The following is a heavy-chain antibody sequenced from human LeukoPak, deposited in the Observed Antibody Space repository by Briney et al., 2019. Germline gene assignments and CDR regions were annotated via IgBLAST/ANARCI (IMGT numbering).Heavy chain of an antibody. J-gene: IGHJ4*02. D-gene: IGHD2-21*02. CDR3: ARGRDHPDY. V-gene: IGHV4-59*08. CDR2: MHYTGST. CDR1: GESMSGFY. Sequence: SETLSLTCTVSGESMSGFYWNWIRQSPGKGLEWIGYMHYTGSTNYNPSLKSRVTISIDTSKNQFSLKLSSVTASDTAVYYCARGRDHPDYWGQGTLVTVSS.